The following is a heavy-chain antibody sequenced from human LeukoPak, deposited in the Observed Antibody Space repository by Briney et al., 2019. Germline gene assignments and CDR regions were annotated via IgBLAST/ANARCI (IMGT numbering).Heavy chain of an antibody. V-gene: IGHV4-34*01. J-gene: IGHJ4*02. CDR3: ARCWSGLTLGSYSDY. D-gene: IGHD3-3*01. CDR2: INHSGST. Sequence: SETLSLTCAVYGGSFSGYYWTWIRQPPGKGPEWIGEINHSGSTYYNPSLKSRLTISVDTSKNQFSLKLSAVTAADTAVYYCARCWSGLTLGSYSDYWGQGTLVTVSS. CDR1: GGSFSGYY.